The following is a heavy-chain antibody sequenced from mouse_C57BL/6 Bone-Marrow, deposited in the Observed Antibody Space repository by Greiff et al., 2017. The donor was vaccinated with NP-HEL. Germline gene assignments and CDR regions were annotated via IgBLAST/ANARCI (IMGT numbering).Heavy chain of an antibody. CDR1: GYTFTSYW. CDR3: ASPSITTVVGGPAWFAY. CDR2: ICPGSGST. J-gene: IGHJ3*01. Sequence: QVQLQQPGAELVKPGASVKMSCKASGYTFTSYWITWVKQRPGQGLEWIGDICPGSGSTNYNEKFKSKATLTVDTSSSTAYMQLSSLTSEDSAVYYCASPSITTVVGGPAWFAYWGQGTLVTVSA. V-gene: IGHV1-55*01. D-gene: IGHD1-1*01.